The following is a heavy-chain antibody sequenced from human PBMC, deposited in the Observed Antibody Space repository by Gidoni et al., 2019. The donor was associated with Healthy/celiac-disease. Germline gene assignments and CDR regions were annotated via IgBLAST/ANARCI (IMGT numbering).Heavy chain of an antibody. V-gene: IGHV3-33*01. J-gene: IGHJ4*02. CDR1: GFTFSSYG. D-gene: IGHD3-3*01. CDR2: IWYDGSNK. CDR3: ARERPLDFAVDY. Sequence: QVQLVESGGGVVQPGRSLRLSCAASGFTFSSYGMHWVRQAPGKGLGWVAVIWYDGSNKYYADSVKGRFTISRDNSKNTLYLQMNSRRAEDTAVYYCARERPLDFAVDYWGQGTLVTVSS.